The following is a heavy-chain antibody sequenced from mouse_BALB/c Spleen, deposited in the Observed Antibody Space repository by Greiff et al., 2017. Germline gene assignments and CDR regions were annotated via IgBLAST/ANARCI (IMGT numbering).Heavy chain of an antibody. D-gene: IGHD2-10*02. V-gene: IGHV1-14*01. CDR2: INPYNDGT. J-gene: IGHJ4*01. Sequence: VQLKESGPELVKPGASVKMSCKASGYTFTSYVMHWVKQKPGQGLEWIGYINPYNDGTKYNEKFKGKATLTSDKSSSTAYMELSSLTSEDSAVYYCARTGKYIGYGNYASYAMDYWGQGTSVTVSS. CDR1: GYTFTSYV. CDR3: ARTGKYIGYGNYASYAMDY.